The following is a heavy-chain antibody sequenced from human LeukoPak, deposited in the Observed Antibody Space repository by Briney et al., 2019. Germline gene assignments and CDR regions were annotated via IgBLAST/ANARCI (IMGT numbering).Heavy chain of an antibody. CDR2: ISGYNGNT. Sequence: ASVKVSCKASGYTFTSYGLSWVRQAPGQGLEWMGWISGYNGNTNYAQNFQGKVTMTTDTSTTTAYMELRSLRSDDTAVYYCARSFSHGDNWFDPWGQGILVTVSS. V-gene: IGHV1-18*01. CDR3: ARSFSHGDNWFDP. D-gene: IGHD3-16*01. J-gene: IGHJ5*02. CDR1: GYTFTSYG.